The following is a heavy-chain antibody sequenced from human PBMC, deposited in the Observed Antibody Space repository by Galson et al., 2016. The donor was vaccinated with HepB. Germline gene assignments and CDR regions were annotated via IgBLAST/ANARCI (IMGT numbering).Heavy chain of an antibody. D-gene: IGHD4-11*01. V-gene: IGHV4-61*08. CDR3: AKDGPDYNSRLDP. CDR2: NYYSGST. CDR1: GGSFNSGGYY. Sequence: SETLSLTCAVSGGSFNSGGYYWSWIRQHPGKGLEWIGYNYYSGSTNYNPSLKSRVTISVNTSKNQFSLKLNSVTPADTAVYYCAKDGPDYNSRLDPWGQGILVTVSS. J-gene: IGHJ5*01.